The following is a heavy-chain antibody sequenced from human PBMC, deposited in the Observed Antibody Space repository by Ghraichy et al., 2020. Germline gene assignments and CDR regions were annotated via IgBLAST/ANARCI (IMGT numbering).Heavy chain of an antibody. CDR1: GFTFSSYE. Sequence: GGSLRLSCAASGFTFSSYEMNWVRQAPGKGLEWVSYISSSGSTIYYADSVKGRFTISRDNAKNSLYLQMNSLRAEDTAVYYCARGGDIVVVNADAFDIWGQGTMVTVSS. CDR3: ARGGDIVVVNADAFDI. CDR2: ISSSGSTI. D-gene: IGHD2-21*01. V-gene: IGHV3-48*03. J-gene: IGHJ3*02.